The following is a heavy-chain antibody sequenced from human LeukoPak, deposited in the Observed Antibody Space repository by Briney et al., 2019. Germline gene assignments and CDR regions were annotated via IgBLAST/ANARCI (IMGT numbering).Heavy chain of an antibody. Sequence: SGTLSLTCTVSGGSIRRSYFYWGWVRQPPGKGLEWIGFAYYTGNTFYKPSLKSRVTISVDSSKNQFSLGLASLTAADSAVYYCAQLERRTAFDIWGPGTMVVVSS. CDR3: AQLERRTAFDI. V-gene: IGHV4-39*01. D-gene: IGHD1-1*01. CDR1: GGSIRRSYFY. J-gene: IGHJ3*02. CDR2: AYYTGNT.